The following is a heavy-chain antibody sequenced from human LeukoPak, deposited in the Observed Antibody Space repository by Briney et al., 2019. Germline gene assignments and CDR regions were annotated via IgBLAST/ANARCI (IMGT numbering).Heavy chain of an antibody. D-gene: IGHD6-13*01. CDR3: ARQDIRDSSSWSYFDY. J-gene: IGHJ4*02. Sequence: GESLKISCKGSGYSFTSYWIGWVRQMPGKGLERMGIIYPGDSDTRYSPSFQGQVTISADKSISTAYLQWSSLKASDTAMYYCARQDIRDSSSWSYFDYWGQGTLVTVSS. CDR1: GYSFTSYW. V-gene: IGHV5-51*01. CDR2: IYPGDSDT.